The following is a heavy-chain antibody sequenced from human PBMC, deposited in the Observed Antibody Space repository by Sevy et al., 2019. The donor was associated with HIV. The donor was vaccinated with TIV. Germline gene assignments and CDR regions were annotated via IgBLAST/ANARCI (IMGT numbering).Heavy chain of an antibody. CDR3: ARGYCSSTSCYNPNYYYYGMDV. V-gene: IGHV1-69*06. Sequence: ASVKVSCKASGGTFSSYAISWVRQAPGQGLEWMGGIIPIFGTANYAQKFQGRVTITADKSTSTAYMELSSLRSEDTAVYYCARGYCSSTSCYNPNYYYYGMDVWGQGTTVTVSS. CDR1: GGTFSSYA. J-gene: IGHJ6*02. D-gene: IGHD2-2*01. CDR2: IIPIFGTA.